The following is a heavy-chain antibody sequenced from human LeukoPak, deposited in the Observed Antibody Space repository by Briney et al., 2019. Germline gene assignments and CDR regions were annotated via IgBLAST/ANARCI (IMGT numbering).Heavy chain of an antibody. CDR3: ATAPDDYVWGSYRPYYFDY. V-gene: IGHV1-24*01. CDR2: FDPEDGET. D-gene: IGHD3-16*02. J-gene: IGHJ4*02. Sequence: GASVKVSCKVSGYTLTELSMHWLRQAPGKGLEWMGGFDPEDGETIYAQKFQGRVTMTEDTSTDTAYMELSSLRSEDTAVYYCATAPDDYVWGSYRPYYFDYWGQGTLVTVSS. CDR1: GYTLTELS.